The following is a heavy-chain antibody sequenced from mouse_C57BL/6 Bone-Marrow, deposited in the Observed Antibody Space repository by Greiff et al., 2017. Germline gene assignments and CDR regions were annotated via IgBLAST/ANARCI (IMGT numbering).Heavy chain of an antibody. CDR2: IDPENGDT. Sequence: VQLQQSGAELVRPGASVKLSCTASGFNIKDDYMHWVKQRPEQGLEWIGWIDPENGDTESASQFQGKATITADTSSNTAYLQLSSLTSEDTAVYYCTTAFYDYDHLTCAYWGQGTLVTVSA. J-gene: IGHJ3*01. CDR3: TTAFYDYDHLTCAY. CDR1: GFNIKDDY. D-gene: IGHD2-4*01. V-gene: IGHV14-4*01.